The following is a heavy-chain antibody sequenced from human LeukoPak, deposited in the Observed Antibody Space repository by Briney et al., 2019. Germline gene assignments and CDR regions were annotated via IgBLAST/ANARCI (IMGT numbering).Heavy chain of an antibody. Sequence: SSETLSLTCSVYGGSLSGYYWSWIRQTPGKGLELIGEINHSGSTTYYPSFKSRVTISVDTSKNQFSLKLNSVTAADRALYYCARQTTSGYLDYWGQGTPVTVS. J-gene: IGHJ4*02. CDR2: INHSGST. CDR3: ARQTTSGYLDY. D-gene: IGHD3-22*01. V-gene: IGHV4-34*01. CDR1: GGSLSGYY.